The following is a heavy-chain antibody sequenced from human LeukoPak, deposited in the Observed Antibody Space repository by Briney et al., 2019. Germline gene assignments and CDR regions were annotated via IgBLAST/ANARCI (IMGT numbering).Heavy chain of an antibody. V-gene: IGHV4-59*08. J-gene: IGHJ6*02. CDR1: GGSISSYY. Sequence: SETLSLTCTVSGGSISSYYWSWIRQPPGKGLEWIGYIYNSGSINYNPSLKSRVTTSVDTSKKQFSLKLSSVTAADTAVYYCARLRITGGHYYQHGLDVWGQGTTVTVSS. CDR2: IYNSGSI. CDR3: ARLRITGGHYYQHGLDV. D-gene: IGHD2-8*02.